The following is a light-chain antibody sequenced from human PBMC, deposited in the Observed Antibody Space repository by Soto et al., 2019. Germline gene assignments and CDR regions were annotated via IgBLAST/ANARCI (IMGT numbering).Light chain of an antibody. V-gene: IGKV3-20*01. CDR2: DAS. CDR3: QHYDSARWT. Sequence: EIVLTQSPGTLALSPGGRATLSCRASQSISSTYLTWYHQRPGQAPRLLIYDASRRTTGIPDRFSGSGSGTDFSLTISRLEPEDFAVYCCQHYDSARWTFGLGTKVDIK. CDR1: QSISSTY. J-gene: IGKJ1*01.